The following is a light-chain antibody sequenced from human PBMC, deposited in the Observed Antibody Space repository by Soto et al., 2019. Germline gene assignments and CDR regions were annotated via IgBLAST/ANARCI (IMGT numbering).Light chain of an antibody. Sequence: IVMTQSPDSLAVSLGERATIYCKSSRTVLKTSNERNYLAWYQQKPGQSPKLLIYWASTREYGVPDRFSGSGSGTDFTLTISSLQAEDVATYYCQQYLDNLLTFGGGTKVDI. CDR2: WAS. CDR3: QQYLDNLLT. J-gene: IGKJ4*01. CDR1: RTVLKTSNERNY. V-gene: IGKV4-1*01.